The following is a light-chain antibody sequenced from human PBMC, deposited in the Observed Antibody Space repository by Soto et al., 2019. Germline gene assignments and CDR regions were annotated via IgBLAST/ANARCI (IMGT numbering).Light chain of an antibody. CDR2: VVI. Sequence: QSALTQPASVSGSPGQSITISCTGTSSDIGAYKYVSWYQQHPGRAPKLMIYVVIHRPSGVSSRFSGSKSGKTASLSISGLQADDEADYYCSSYTSSRTLVFGGGTKVTVL. V-gene: IGLV2-14*01. CDR3: SSYTSSRTLV. CDR1: SSDIGAYKY. J-gene: IGLJ2*01.